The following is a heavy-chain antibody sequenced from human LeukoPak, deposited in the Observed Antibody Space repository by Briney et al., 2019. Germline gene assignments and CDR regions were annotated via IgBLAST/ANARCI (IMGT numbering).Heavy chain of an antibody. CDR3: ARDLGIDYGSVDN. D-gene: IGHD3-10*01. V-gene: IGHV3-48*04. J-gene: IGHJ4*02. CDR2: ISSISSTI. Sequence: GGSLRLSCTASGFTFNGYGMNWVRQAPGKGLEWVSYISSISSTIYYSDSVKGRFTISRDNAKNSLYLQMNSLRAEDTAVYYCARDLGIDYGSVDNWGQGTLVTVSS. CDR1: GFTFNGYG.